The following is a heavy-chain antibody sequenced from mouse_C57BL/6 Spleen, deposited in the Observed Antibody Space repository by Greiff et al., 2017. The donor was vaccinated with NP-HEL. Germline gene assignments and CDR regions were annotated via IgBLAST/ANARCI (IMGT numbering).Heavy chain of an antibody. Sequence: QVQLQQPGAELVKPGASVKLSCKASGYTFTSYWMHWVKQRPGQGLEWIGMIHPNSGSTNYNEKFKSKATLTVDKSSSTAYMQLSSLTSEDSAVYYCARSPSSSPYYFDYWGQGTTLTVSS. D-gene: IGHD1-1*01. CDR3: ARSPSSSPYYFDY. V-gene: IGHV1-64*01. J-gene: IGHJ2*01. CDR2: IHPNSGST. CDR1: GYTFTSYW.